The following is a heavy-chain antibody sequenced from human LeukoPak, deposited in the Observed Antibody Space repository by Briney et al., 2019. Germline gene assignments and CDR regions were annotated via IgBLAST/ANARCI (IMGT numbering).Heavy chain of an antibody. J-gene: IGHJ4*02. CDR2: INHSGST. CDR1: GGSFSGYY. CDR3: ARSTALDCSSTSCYTADY. V-gene: IGHV4-34*01. D-gene: IGHD2-2*02. Sequence: PSETLSLTCAVYGGSFSGYYWSWIRQPPGKGLEWIGEINHSGSTNYNPSLKSRVTISVDTSKNQFSLKLSSVTAADTAVYYCARSTALDCSSTSCYTADYWGQGTPVTVSS.